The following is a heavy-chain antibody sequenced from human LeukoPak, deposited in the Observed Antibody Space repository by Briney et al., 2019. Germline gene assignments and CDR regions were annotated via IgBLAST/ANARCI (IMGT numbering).Heavy chain of an antibody. J-gene: IGHJ4*02. CDR3: ARQGRDTSAMYNPLRFDY. D-gene: IGHD1-1*01. CDR2: INHRGST. CDR1: RGSFSGYY. Sequence: SETLSLTCGVYRGSFSGYYWSWVRQPPGKGLEWIGEINHRGSTNYNPSLKSRVTISVDTSKNQFSLRLSSVTAAHTAVYYCARQGRDTSAMYNPLRFDYWGQGTLVTVSS. V-gene: IGHV4-34*01.